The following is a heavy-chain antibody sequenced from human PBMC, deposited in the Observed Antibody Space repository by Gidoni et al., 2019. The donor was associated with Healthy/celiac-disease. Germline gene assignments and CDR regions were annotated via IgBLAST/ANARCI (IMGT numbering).Heavy chain of an antibody. CDR3: ARDPGYYYDSSGYYPFDY. Sequence: EVQLVESGGGLVKPGGSLRLSCAASGFTFSSYSLNWVRQAPGKGLEWVSSISSSSSYIYYADSVKGRFTISRDNAKNSLYLQMNSLRAEDTAVYYCARDPGYYYDSSGYYPFDYWGQGTLVTVSS. D-gene: IGHD3-22*01. CDR1: GFTFSSYS. J-gene: IGHJ4*02. V-gene: IGHV3-21*01. CDR2: ISSSSSYI.